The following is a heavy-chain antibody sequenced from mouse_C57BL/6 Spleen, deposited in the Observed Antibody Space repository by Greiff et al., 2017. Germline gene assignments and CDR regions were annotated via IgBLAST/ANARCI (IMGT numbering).Heavy chain of an antibody. J-gene: IGHJ4*01. CDR3: ARSLSRDYYAMDY. CDR1: GYSFTGYY. Sequence: EVQLQQSGPELVKPGASVKISCKASGYSFTGYYMNWVKQSPEKSLEWIGEINPSTGGTTYNQKFKAKATLTVDKSSSTAYMQLKSLTSEDSAVYYCARSLSRDYYAMDYWGQGTSVTVSS. D-gene: IGHD1-1*01. V-gene: IGHV1-42*01. CDR2: INPSTGGT.